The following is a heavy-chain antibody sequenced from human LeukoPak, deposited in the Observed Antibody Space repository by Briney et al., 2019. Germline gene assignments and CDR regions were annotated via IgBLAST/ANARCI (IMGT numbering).Heavy chain of an antibody. CDR2: INPKSGGT. J-gene: IGHJ4*02. CDR3: ATWGSAWCDY. V-gene: IGHV1-2*02. Sequence: ASVTVSCKASGYTFTDYYLHWVRQAPGQGLEWMAWINPKSGGTHYAQKYQGRVTMTRDTSISTAYMELSRLRSDDTAVYYCATWGSAWCDYWGQGTLVTVSS. D-gene: IGHD6-13*01. CDR1: GYTFTDYY.